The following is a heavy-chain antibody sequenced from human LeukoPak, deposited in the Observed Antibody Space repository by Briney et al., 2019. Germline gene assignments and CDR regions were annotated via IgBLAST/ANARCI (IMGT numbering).Heavy chain of an antibody. CDR3: ARLSDGYMDY. J-gene: IGHJ4*02. V-gene: IGHV5-51*01. Sequence: GEALKTSCKGSGYTFTSFWIGWVREMPGKGLGWMGIIYPGDSDNRYSPSFQGQVTTSVDKSISTAYLQWSSLKASDTAMYYCARLSDGYMDYWGQGTLVSVSS. CDR1: GYTFTSFW. D-gene: IGHD3-16*02. CDR2: IYPGDSDN.